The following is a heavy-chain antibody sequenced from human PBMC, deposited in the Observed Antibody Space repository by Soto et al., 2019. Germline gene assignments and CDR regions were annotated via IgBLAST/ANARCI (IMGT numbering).Heavy chain of an antibody. CDR1: GYTFTSYA. Sequence: ASVKVSCKASGYTFTSYAMHWVRQAPGQRLEWMGWINAGNGNTKYSQKFQGRVTITRDTSASTAYMELSSLRSEDTAVYYCARAYYYDSSGYYYDWFDPWGKGTLVTVSS. D-gene: IGHD3-22*01. V-gene: IGHV1-3*01. CDR2: INAGNGNT. J-gene: IGHJ5*02. CDR3: ARAYYYDSSGYYYDWFDP.